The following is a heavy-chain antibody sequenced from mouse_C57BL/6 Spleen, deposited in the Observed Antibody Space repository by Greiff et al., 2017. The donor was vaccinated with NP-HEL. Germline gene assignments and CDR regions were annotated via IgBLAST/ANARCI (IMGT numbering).Heavy chain of an antibody. CDR1: GFSLTSYG. V-gene: IGHV2-2*01. Sequence: VKLQESGPGLVQPSQCLSITCTVSGFSLTSYGVHWVRQSPGKGLEWLGVIWSGGSTDYNAAFISRLSISKDNSKSQVFFKMNSLQADDTAIYYCATYSNLYAMDYWGQGTSVTVSS. CDR3: ATYSNLYAMDY. CDR2: IWSGGST. J-gene: IGHJ4*01. D-gene: IGHD2-5*01.